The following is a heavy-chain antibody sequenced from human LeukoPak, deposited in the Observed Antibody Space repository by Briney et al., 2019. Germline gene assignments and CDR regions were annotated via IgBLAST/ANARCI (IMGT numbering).Heavy chain of an antibody. CDR2: ISSSSSTI. D-gene: IGHD4-17*01. V-gene: IGHV3-48*04. CDR3: AKEGRYYGDYDDYYYYMDV. CDR1: GFTFSSYS. Sequence: GGSLRLSCAASGFTFSSYSMNWVRQAPGKGLEWVSYISSSSSTIYYADSVKGRFTISRDNAKNSLYLQMNSLRAEDTAVYYCAKEGRYYGDYDDYYYYMDVWGKGTTVTISS. J-gene: IGHJ6*03.